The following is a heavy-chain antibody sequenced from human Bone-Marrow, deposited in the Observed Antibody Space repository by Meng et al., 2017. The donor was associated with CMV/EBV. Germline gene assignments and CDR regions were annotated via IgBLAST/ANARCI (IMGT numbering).Heavy chain of an antibody. V-gene: IGHV3-21*04. D-gene: IGHD1-1*01. J-gene: IGHJ4*02. Sequence: GESLKISCAASGFIFRSYTMNWVRQAPGKGLEWVSSISGDSTYIFYKDSLKGRFTISRDNAKNSLYLQMNSLRVEDTAVYYCARDPVRWNDDLSFDDWGQGTLVTVSS. CDR3: ARDPVRWNDDLSFDD. CDR1: GFIFRSYT. CDR2: ISGDSTYI.